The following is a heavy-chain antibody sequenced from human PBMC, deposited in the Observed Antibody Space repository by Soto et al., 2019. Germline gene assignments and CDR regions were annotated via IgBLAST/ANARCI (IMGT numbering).Heavy chain of an antibody. V-gene: IGHV1-3*05. CDR2: INAGNGNT. D-gene: IGHD3-10*01. J-gene: IGHJ4*02. CDR1: GYTFTSYG. Sequence: QVQLVQSGAEEKKPGASVKVSCKASGYTFTSYGMHWVRQAPGQRLEWMGWINAGNGNTKYSQKFQGRVTTTRDTSASTAYMELSSLRSEDTAVYYCARGLGGARTYFDYWGQGTLVTVSS. CDR3: ARGLGGARTYFDY.